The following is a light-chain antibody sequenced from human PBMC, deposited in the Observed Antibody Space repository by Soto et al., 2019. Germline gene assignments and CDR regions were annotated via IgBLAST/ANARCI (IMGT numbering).Light chain of an antibody. Sequence: DIQMTQSPSSLSSSVSDRFTITFRASQSISTWLAWYQQKPGKAPKSLIYATSNLQSGVPSRFSGSGFGTEFTLTISSLQPEDFATYYCQQANSFPITFGQGTRLENK. J-gene: IGKJ5*01. CDR1: QSISTW. CDR2: ATS. V-gene: IGKV1-12*01. CDR3: QQANSFPIT.